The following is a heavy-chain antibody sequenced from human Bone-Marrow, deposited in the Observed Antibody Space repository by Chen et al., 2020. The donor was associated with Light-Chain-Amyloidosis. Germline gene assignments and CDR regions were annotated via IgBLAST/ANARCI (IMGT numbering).Heavy chain of an antibody. CDR1: GYTFPNYW. J-gene: IGHJ4*02. CDR2: IYPVVSDA. CDR3: ARRRDGYNFDY. Sequence: EVQLEQSGPEVKKPGESLKISCKGSGYTFPNYWIGWVRQMPGKGLEWMGVIYPVVSDARYIPSFEGQVTISADKSITTAYLQWRSLKASDTAMYYCARRRDGYNFDYWGQGTLVTVSS. V-gene: IGHV5-51*01. D-gene: IGHD5-12*01.